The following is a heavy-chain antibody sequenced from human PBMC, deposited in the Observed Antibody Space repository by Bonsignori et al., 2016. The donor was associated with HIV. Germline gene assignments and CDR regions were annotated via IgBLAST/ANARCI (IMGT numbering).Heavy chain of an antibody. V-gene: IGHV4-39*07. CDR3: ARGSDVYSYGRDVFPI. CDR2: HLWWDRP. Sequence: QLQLQESGPGLVKPSESLSLTCTVSGGSITGSYYYWGWIRQPPGKGRGVELGGTHLWWDRPTYNPSLKSRVTVSKEHVQRTSSPSELSSVTAADTAVYYCARGSDVYSYGRDVFPIWGQGTVVTVSS. J-gene: IGHJ3*02. D-gene: IGHD5-18*01. CDR1: GGSITGSYYY.